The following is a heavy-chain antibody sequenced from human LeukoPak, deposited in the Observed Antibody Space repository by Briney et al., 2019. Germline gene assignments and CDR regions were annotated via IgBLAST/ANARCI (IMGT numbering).Heavy chain of an antibody. D-gene: IGHD2-21*01. CDR3: ARHVASYDFDY. J-gene: IGHJ4*02. V-gene: IGHV4-39*01. CDR1: GGSISSYY. CDR2: IYNSGST. Sequence: SETLSLTCTVSGGSISSYYWSWIRQPPGKGLEWIGSIYNSGSTYYNPSLKSRVTVSVDRTKNQFSLKLNSVTAADTAVYYCARHVASYDFDYWGQGTLVTVSS.